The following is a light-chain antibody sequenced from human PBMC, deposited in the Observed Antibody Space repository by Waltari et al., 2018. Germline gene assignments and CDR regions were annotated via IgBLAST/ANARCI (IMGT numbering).Light chain of an antibody. Sequence: SYDLTQPPSMSVSPGQTASIYCSGDRLGDKLASCYQQRPCQSPVLVIFHDSRRPSGIPERFSGSNSGNTATLTISGTQAIDEADYYCQAWDNNIAVFGTGTKVTVL. J-gene: IGLJ1*01. CDR3: QAWDNNIAV. CDR2: HDS. CDR1: RLGDKL. V-gene: IGLV3-1*01.